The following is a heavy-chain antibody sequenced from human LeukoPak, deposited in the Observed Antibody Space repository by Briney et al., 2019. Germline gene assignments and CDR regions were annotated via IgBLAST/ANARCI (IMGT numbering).Heavy chain of an antibody. Sequence: GGSLRLSCAASGFTFSSYSMNWVRQAPGKGLEWVSSISSSSSYIYYADSVKGRFTISRDNAKNSLYLQMNSLRAEDTAVYYCARDRDRSGGSCYSTLFDYWGQGTLVTVSS. CDR3: ARDRDRSGGSCYSTLFDY. CDR1: GFTFSSYS. CDR2: ISSSSSYI. V-gene: IGHV3-21*01. J-gene: IGHJ4*02. D-gene: IGHD2-15*01.